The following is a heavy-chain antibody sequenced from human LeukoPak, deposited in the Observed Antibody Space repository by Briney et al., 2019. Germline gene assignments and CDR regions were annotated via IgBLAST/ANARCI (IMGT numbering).Heavy chain of an antibody. D-gene: IGHD3-10*01. CDR2: INLKSGGT. J-gene: IGHJ3*02. CDR1: GCTFTGYY. V-gene: IGHV1-2*05. CDR3: ARGSRDAFDI. Sequence: ASVKVSCKTSGCTFTGYYMHWVRQAPGQGLEWMGRINLKSGGTNYAQKFQGRVTMTRDTSISTAYMELSSLTSDDTVVYYCARGSRDAFDIWGQGTMVTVSS.